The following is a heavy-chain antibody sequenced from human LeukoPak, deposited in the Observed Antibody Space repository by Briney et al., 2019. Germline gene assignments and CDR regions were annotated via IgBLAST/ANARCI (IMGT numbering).Heavy chain of an antibody. Sequence: PSETLSLTCTVSGGSISSYNWSWIRQPPGKGLEWIGYIYYSGSTNYNPSLKSRVTISVDTSKNQFSLKLSSVTAADTAVYYCARSRDGYNFGDYWGQGTLVTVSS. V-gene: IGHV4-59*01. J-gene: IGHJ4*02. CDR1: GGSISSYN. D-gene: IGHD5-24*01. CDR2: IYYSGST. CDR3: ARSRDGYNFGDY.